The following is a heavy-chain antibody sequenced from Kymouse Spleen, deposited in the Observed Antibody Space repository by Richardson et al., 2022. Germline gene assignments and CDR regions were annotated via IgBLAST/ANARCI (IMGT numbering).Heavy chain of an antibody. Sequence: QVQLQQWGAGLLKPSETLSLTCAVYGGSFSGYYWSWIRQPPGKGLEWIGEINHSGSTNYNPSLKSRVTISVDTSKNQFSLKLSSVTAADTAVYYCARGDDILTGPLFDYWGQGTLVTVSS. CDR2: INHSGST. CDR3: ARGDDILTGPLFDY. V-gene: IGHV4-34*01. CDR1: GGSFSGYY. D-gene: IGHD3-9*01. J-gene: IGHJ4*02.